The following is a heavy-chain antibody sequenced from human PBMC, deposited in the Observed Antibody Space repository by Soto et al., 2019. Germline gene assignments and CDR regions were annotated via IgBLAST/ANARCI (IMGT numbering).Heavy chain of an antibody. CDR1: GGSFSGYY. V-gene: IGHV4-34*01. CDR2: INDRGSI. D-gene: IGHD3-9*01. CDR3: ARESHDILTGPPWVWYFDL. J-gene: IGHJ2*01. Sequence: QVQLQQWGAGPLRPLETLSLTCGVSGGSFSGYYWACIRQSQGKGLEWIGEINDRGSINYNQSLKSRVSISVDTSTNHYSRNLRSVTAAATAVYYCARESHDILTGPPWVWYFDLWGRGTLVTVSS.